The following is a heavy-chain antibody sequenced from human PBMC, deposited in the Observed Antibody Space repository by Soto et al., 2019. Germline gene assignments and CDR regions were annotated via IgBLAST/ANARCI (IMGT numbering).Heavy chain of an antibody. V-gene: IGHV1-18*01. J-gene: IGHJ6*02. D-gene: IGHD3-3*01. CDR2: ISAYNGNT. CDR3: ARDKGEGDFWSGYSHYGLDV. CDR1: GYTFTSYG. Sequence: ASVKVSCKASGYTFTSYGISWVRQAPGQGLEWMGWISAYNGNTNYAQKLQGRVTMTTDTSTSTAYMELRSLRSDDTAVYYCARDKGEGDFWSGYSHYGLDVWGQGTTVIVSS.